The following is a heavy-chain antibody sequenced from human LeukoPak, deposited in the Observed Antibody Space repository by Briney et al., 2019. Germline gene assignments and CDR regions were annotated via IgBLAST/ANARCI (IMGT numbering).Heavy chain of an antibody. V-gene: IGHV3-23*05. CDR2: IDVSGKST. CDR3: AKGADNTWYSPLDY. D-gene: IGHD2-21*02. Sequence: PAESLRLSCSAPGFIFTNYAMNWVRQSPGKGLDWVSTIDVSGKSTYYADSVKGRFTISRDNSRSTLFLQMSNLRAEGTAIYYCAKGADNTWYSPLDYWGQGNPVTVSS. J-gene: IGHJ4*02. CDR1: GFIFTNYA.